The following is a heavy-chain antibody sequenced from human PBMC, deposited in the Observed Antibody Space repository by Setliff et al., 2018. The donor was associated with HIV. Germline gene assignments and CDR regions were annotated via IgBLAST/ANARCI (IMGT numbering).Heavy chain of an antibody. V-gene: IGHV4-61*09. Sequence: PSETLSLTCSVSGGSISSGSYYWSWIRQPAGKGLEWIGHIYTSGSSTYNPSLQSRVTISRDTSKNQFSLKLSPVTAADTAVYYCARSSRGYCSGGSCYGFDPWGQGILVTVSS. D-gene: IGHD2-15*01. J-gene: IGHJ5*02. CDR3: ARSSRGYCSGGSCYGFDP. CDR1: GGSISSGSYY. CDR2: IYTSGSS.